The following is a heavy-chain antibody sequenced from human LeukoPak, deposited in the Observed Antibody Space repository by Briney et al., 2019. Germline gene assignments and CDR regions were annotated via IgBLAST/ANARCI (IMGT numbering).Heavy chain of an antibody. CDR1: GGSISSDDYY. CDR3: ARGGVGGYDYLDS. Sequence: NPSQTLSLTCTVSGGSISSDDYYWSWIRQPPGKGLEWIGHITYSGSTDYSPSLRSRVTMSVDTSKNQFSLKLNSVTAAETAMYFCARGGVGGYDYLDSWGQGTLVAVSS. CDR2: ITYSGST. V-gene: IGHV4-30-4*01. J-gene: IGHJ4*02. D-gene: IGHD5-12*01.